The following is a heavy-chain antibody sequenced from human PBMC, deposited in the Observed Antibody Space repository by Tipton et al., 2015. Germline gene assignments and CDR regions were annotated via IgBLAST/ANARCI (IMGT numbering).Heavy chain of an antibody. CDR1: GGSMSGYY. CDR2: IRNSRYT. V-gene: IGHV4-59*01. J-gene: IGHJ4*02. Sequence: TLSLTCTVSGGSMSGYYWNWIRQSPGKGLEWIGYIRNSRYTFYNPSLESRVTISAHTSKNQFSLKLISVAAADTAVYHCARDSFGYYSFDSWGPGTLVTVSS. CDR3: ARDSFGYYSFDS. D-gene: IGHD5-18*01.